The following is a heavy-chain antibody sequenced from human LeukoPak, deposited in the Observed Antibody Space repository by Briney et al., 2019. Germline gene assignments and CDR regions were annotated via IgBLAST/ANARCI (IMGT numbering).Heavy chain of an antibody. CDR2: INPNSGGT. CDR3: ARGVRSGRWGYYYYMDV. CDR1: GYTFTGYY. V-gene: IGHV1-2*02. D-gene: IGHD6-19*01. Sequence: GASVKVSCKASGYTFTGYYMHWVRQAPGQGLEWMGWINPNSGGTNYAQKFQGRVTMTRDTSISTAYMELSRLRSDDTAVYYCARGVRSGRWGYYYYMDVWGKGTTVTVSS. J-gene: IGHJ6*03.